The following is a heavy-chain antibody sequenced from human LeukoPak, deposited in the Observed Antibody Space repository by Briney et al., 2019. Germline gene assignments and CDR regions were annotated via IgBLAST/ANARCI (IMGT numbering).Heavy chain of an antibody. CDR1: GYTFTGYY. CDR3: ARVRLGRGVDDAFDV. CDR2: MNPNSGGA. J-gene: IGHJ3*01. V-gene: IGHV1-2*06. Sequence: ASVKVSCKASGYTFTGYYIHWVRQAPGQGPEWMGRMNPNSGGAHYAQNFQGRVTMTRDTSISTAYMELTSLRSDGTAVYYCARVRLGRGVDDAFDVWGQGTMVTLTS. D-gene: IGHD3-10*01.